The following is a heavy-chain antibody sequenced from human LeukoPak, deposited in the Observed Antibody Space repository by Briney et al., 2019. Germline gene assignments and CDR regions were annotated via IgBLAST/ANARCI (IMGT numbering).Heavy chain of an antibody. J-gene: IGHJ3*02. CDR3: ARRDWVSGAVRAFDI. CDR1: GLMFSDYY. CDR2: ISNDSVDK. V-gene: IGHV3-11*04. D-gene: IGHD3-3*01. Sequence: GGSLRLSCVGSGLMFSDYYMSWIRQAPGKGLEWVSYISNDSVDKYYVDSVRGRFTISRDNAKKSMYLQMSGLRVEDTAVYYCARRDWVSGAVRAFDIWGQGTMVTVSS.